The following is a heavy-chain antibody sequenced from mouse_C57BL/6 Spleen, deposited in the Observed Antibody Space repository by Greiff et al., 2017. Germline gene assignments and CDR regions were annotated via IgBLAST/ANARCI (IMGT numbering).Heavy chain of an antibody. D-gene: IGHD1-1*01. V-gene: IGHV1-39*01. CDR1: GYSFTDYN. Sequence: EVKLVESGPELVKPGASVKISCKASGYSFTDYNMNWVKQSNGKSLEWIGVINPNYGTTSYNQKFKGKATLTVDQSSSTAYMQLNSLTSEYSAVYYCAKNYYGSTLFAYWGQGTLVTVSA. J-gene: IGHJ3*01. CDR3: AKNYYGSTLFAY. CDR2: INPNYGTT.